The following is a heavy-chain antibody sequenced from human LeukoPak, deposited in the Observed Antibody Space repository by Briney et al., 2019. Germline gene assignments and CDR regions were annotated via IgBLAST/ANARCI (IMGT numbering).Heavy chain of an antibody. CDR2: IKQDGSEK. Sequence: GGSLRLSCAASGFTFSSYWMSWVRQAPGKGLEWVANIKQDGSEKYYVDSVKGRFTISRDNAKNSLYLQMNSLRAEDTALYYCAKALYCSSTSCYFTFDIWGQGTTVTVSS. J-gene: IGHJ3*02. V-gene: IGHV3-7*03. CDR1: GFTFSSYW. D-gene: IGHD2-2*01. CDR3: AKALYCSSTSCYFTFDI.